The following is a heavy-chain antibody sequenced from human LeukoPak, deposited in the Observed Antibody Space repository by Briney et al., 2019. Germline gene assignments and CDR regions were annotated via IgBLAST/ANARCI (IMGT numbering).Heavy chain of an antibody. CDR2: FDPEDGET. CDR1: GYTLTELS. D-gene: IGHD1-26*01. V-gene: IGHV1-24*01. Sequence: GASVKVSCKVSGYTLTELSMHWVRQAPGKGLEWMGGFDPEDGETIYAQKFQGRVTMTEDTSTDTAYMELSSLRSEDTAVYYCATAMSFASPPTNWFDPWGQGTLVTVSS. CDR3: ATAMSFASPPTNWFDP. J-gene: IGHJ5*02.